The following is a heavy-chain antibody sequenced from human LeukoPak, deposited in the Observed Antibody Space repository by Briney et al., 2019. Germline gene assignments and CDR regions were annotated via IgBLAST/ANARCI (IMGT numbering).Heavy chain of an antibody. Sequence: SETLSLTCTVSGGSISSYYWSWIRQPPGKGLEWIGYIYYSGSTNYNPSLKSRVTISVDTSKNQFSLKLSSVTAADTAVYYCARTNTGYSSSWAPVGAFDIWGQGTMVTVSS. CDR1: GGSISSYY. CDR3: ARTNTGYSSSWAPVGAFDI. J-gene: IGHJ3*02. V-gene: IGHV4-59*08. CDR2: IYYSGST. D-gene: IGHD6-13*01.